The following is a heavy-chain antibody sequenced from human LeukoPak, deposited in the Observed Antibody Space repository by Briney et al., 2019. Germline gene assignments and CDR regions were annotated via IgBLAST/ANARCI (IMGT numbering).Heavy chain of an antibody. V-gene: IGHV1-46*01. CDR1: GYTFTSYY. Sequence: ASVKVSCKASGYTFTSYYMHWVRQAPGQGLEWMGIINPSGGSTSYAQKFQGRVTMTRDASTSTVYMELSSLRSEDTAVYYCARDEWELLRADYWGQGTLVTVSS. CDR3: ARDEWELLRADY. J-gene: IGHJ4*02. CDR2: INPSGGST. D-gene: IGHD1-26*01.